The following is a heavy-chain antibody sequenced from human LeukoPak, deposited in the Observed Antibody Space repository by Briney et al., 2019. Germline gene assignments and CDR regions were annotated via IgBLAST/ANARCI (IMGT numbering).Heavy chain of an antibody. V-gene: IGHV4-59*04. CDR3: ARVGATYPHYYMDV. J-gene: IGHJ6*03. Sequence: SETLSLTCTVSGGSISSYYWSWIRQPPGKGLEWIGNIYYSGSTYYNPSLKSRVTIAVDTSKNQFSLKLTSVTAADTAVYYCARVGATYPHYYMDVWGKGTTVTVAS. CDR1: GGSISSYY. D-gene: IGHD1-26*01. CDR2: IYYSGST.